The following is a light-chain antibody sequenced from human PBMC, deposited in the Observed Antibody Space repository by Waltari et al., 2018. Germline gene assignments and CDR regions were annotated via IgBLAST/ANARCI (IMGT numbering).Light chain of an antibody. V-gene: IGKV4-1*01. J-gene: IGKJ4*01. CDR1: QTIFYSSSNKNY. CDR2: WAS. Sequence: DIVMTQSPDSLTVSLGERPPITCKSTQTIFYSSSNKNYLAWYQQKPRQPPKLLIYWASTRESGVPDRFSGTGSGTDFTLTISSLQIEDFATYYCQQSHSAPLAFGGGTRLEI. CDR3: QQSHSAPLA.